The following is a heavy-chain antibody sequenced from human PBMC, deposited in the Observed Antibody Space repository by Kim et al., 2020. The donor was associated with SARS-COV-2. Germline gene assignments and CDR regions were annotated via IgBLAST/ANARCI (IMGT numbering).Heavy chain of an antibody. Sequence: GGSLRLSCAASGFTFSHDWMTWVRQAPGKGLEWVANINQDGGESYYVDSVKGRFTISRDTAKNSLYLQMNSLRVEDTAVYYCARSVFGDNYWGQGTLVSV. D-gene: IGHD3-10*02. J-gene: IGHJ4*02. CDR2: INQDGGES. CDR1: GFTFSHDW. V-gene: IGHV3-7*01. CDR3: ARSVFGDNY.